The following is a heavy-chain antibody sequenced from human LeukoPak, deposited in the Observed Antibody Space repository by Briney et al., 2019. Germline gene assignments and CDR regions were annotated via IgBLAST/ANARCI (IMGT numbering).Heavy chain of an antibody. CDR1: GFSFSSYG. Sequence: QPGGSLRLSCAASGFSFSSYGMHWVRQAPGKGLEWVAFIRYDGSNKYYADSVKGRFTISRDNSKNTLYLQMNSLRGEDTAVYYCAKPRWMSGTYYEGVFDYWGQGTLVTVSS. J-gene: IGHJ4*02. D-gene: IGHD1-26*01. CDR2: IRYDGSNK. V-gene: IGHV3-30*02. CDR3: AKPRWMSGTYYEGVFDY.